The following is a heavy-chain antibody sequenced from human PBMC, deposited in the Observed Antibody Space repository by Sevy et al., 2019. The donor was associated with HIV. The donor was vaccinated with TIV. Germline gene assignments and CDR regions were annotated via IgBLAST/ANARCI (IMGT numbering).Heavy chain of an antibody. CDR2: IRGTPYGGAP. CDR3: ARDRRITVFGVGFYFDY. CDR1: GFTFGDYA. D-gene: IGHD3-3*01. J-gene: IGHJ4*02. Sequence: GGSLRLSCKGSGFTFGDYAINWVRQAPGKGLEWVGFIRGTPYGGAPEYAASVKGRITTSRDDSNSVAYLHMNSLKPDDTGVYYCARDRRITVFGVGFYFDYWGRGTLVTVSS. V-gene: IGHV3-49*04.